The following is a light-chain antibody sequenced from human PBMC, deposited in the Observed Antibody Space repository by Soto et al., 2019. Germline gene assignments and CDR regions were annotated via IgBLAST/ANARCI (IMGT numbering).Light chain of an antibody. J-gene: IGLJ2*01. CDR3: GAWDSSLTGGV. Sequence: QSVLTQPPSVSAAPGQKVTISCSGSSCNIGSDYVSWYQQLPGTAPKLLIYENSERPSGIPDRFSGSKSGTSATLGITGLQTGDEADYYCGAWDSSLTGGVFGGGTKLTVL. CDR1: SCNIGSDY. CDR2: ENS. V-gene: IGLV1-51*02.